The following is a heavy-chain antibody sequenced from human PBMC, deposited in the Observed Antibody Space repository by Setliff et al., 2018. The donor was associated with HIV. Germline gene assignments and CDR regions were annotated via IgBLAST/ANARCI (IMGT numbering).Heavy chain of an antibody. J-gene: IGHJ4*02. CDR3: ARGATREFIVGATIFDY. Sequence: SETLSLTCTVSGGSISSDYWSWIRQPPGKGMEWIGFIYTSGSTNYNPSLKSRVTISVDTSKNQFSLKLSSVTAADTAVYYCARGATREFIVGATIFDYWGQGTLVTAPQ. CDR2: IYTSGST. CDR1: GGSISSDY. V-gene: IGHV4-4*08. D-gene: IGHD1-26*01.